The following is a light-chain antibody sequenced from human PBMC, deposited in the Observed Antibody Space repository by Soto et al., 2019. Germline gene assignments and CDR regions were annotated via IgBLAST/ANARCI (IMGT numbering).Light chain of an antibody. CDR1: SSDVGGYNY. Sequence: QSVLTQPASVSGSPGQSITISCTGTSSDVGGYNYVSWYQQHPGKAPKLMIYEVSNRPSGVSNRFSGSKSGTSASLAISGLRSEDEADYYCAAWDDSLSGVYVFGTGTKLTVL. J-gene: IGLJ1*01. CDR3: AAWDDSLSGVYV. CDR2: EVS. V-gene: IGLV2-14*01.